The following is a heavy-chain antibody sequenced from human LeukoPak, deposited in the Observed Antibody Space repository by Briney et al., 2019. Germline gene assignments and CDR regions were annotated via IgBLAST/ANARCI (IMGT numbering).Heavy chain of an antibody. CDR1: GGSISSYY. J-gene: IGHJ4*02. Sequence: PSETLSFTCTVSGGSISSYYWNWIPQPPGKGLEGVVNIYYSESTNSNHSLRRRVNISVDESKNQFSQRLSSVTGAGTAVYYCAGQQGGGSYRNFDYWGPGTLVTVSS. CDR3: AGQQGGGSYRNFDY. D-gene: IGHD3-16*02. V-gene: IGHV4-59*01. CDR2: IYYSEST.